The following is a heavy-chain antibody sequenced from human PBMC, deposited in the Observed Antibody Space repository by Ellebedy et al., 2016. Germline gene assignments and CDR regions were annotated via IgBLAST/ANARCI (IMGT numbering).Heavy chain of an antibody. J-gene: IGHJ3*02. CDR2: ISAYNGVS. CDR1: GYTFARYG. Sequence: ASVKVSCKASGYTFARYGITWVRQAPGQGLEWMGWISAYNGVSNYAQNFKGRVTMSTDTTTTTAYMELRSLRSDDTAVYYCAIRAGATTFHYTDAFDIWGQGTMVTVSS. CDR3: AIRAGATTFHYTDAFDI. V-gene: IGHV1-18*01. D-gene: IGHD1-26*01.